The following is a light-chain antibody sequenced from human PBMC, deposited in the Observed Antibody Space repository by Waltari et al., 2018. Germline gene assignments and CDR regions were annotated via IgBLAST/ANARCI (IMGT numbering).Light chain of an antibody. CDR3: QQYNSYPFT. Sequence: DIQMTQSPSSLSASVVDRVTITCRESQGIRNYLTWFQQKPGKATKSLIYAASSLQSGVPSKFSGSGSGTDFTLTISSLQPEDFATYYCQQYNSYPFTFGQGTRLEIK. V-gene: IGKV1-16*02. J-gene: IGKJ5*01. CDR1: QGIRNY. CDR2: AAS.